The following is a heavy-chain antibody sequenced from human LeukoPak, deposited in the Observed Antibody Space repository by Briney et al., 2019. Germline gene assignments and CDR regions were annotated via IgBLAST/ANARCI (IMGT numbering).Heavy chain of an antibody. CDR2: IYYSEST. CDR1: GGSISSGGYY. J-gene: IGHJ4*02. CDR3: ARAAAGNLFDY. V-gene: IGHV4-31*03. Sequence: SQTLSLTCTVSGGSISSGGYYGSWIRQHPGKGLEWIGYIYYSESTYYNPSLKSRVTISVDTSKNQFSLKLSSVTAADTAVYYCARAAAGNLFDYWGQGTLVTVSS. D-gene: IGHD6-13*01.